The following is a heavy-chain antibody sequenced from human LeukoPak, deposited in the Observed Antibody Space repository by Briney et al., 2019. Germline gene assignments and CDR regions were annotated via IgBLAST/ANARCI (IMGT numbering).Heavy chain of an antibody. CDR3: ARDQAAAGTGDY. CDR2: INLNSGGT. D-gene: IGHD6-13*01. CDR1: GYTFTGYY. Sequence: ASVKVSCKASGYTFTGYYMHWVRQAPGQGLEWMGWINLNSGGTNYAQKFQGRVTMTRDTSISTAYMELSRLRSDDTAVYYCARDQAAAGTGDYWGQGTLVTVSS. V-gene: IGHV1-2*02. J-gene: IGHJ4*02.